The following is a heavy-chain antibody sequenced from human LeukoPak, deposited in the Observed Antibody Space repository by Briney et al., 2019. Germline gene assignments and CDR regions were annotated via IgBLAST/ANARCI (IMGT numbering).Heavy chain of an antibody. CDR2: IYYSGST. CDR1: GGSISSYY. J-gene: IGHJ4*02. D-gene: IGHD3-22*01. CDR3: ARYNYDSSGYYDY. V-gene: IGHV4-59*01. Sequence: KPSETLSLTCTVSGGSISSYYWSWIRQPPGKGLEWIGYIYYSGSTNYNPSLKSRVTISVDTSKNQFSLKLSSVTAADTAVYYCARYNYDSSGYYDYWGQGTLVTVSS.